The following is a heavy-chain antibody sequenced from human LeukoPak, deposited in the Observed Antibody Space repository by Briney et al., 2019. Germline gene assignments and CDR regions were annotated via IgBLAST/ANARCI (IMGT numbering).Heavy chain of an antibody. D-gene: IGHD3-22*01. CDR2: ISGSGDNT. CDR1: GFTFSSYA. CDR3: AKGSYYDSSGSFYFDY. Sequence: GGALRLSCAASGFTFSSYAMSWVRQAPGKGLEWVSGISGSGDNTYYADSVKGRFTISRDNSKNTLYVQVNSLGTEDTAAYYCAKGSYYDSSGSFYFDYWGQGTLVTVSS. V-gene: IGHV3-23*01. J-gene: IGHJ4*02.